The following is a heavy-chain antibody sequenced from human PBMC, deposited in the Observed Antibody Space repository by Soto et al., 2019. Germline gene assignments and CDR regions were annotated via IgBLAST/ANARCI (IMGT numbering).Heavy chain of an antibody. J-gene: IGHJ4*02. V-gene: IGHV1-18*04. CDR1: GYTFNSHG. D-gene: IGHD2-2*01. CDR3: ARESPVNCCSTSCSIDY. Sequence: ASVKVSCQAFGYTFNSHGISWVRPAPGQGLEWMGWSNSYNGHKNYAQKLQGRVTKTTDTSASTAYLERNSLRAEDAAVYYCARESPVNCCSTSCSIDYWGQGILVTVSS. CDR2: SNSYNGHK.